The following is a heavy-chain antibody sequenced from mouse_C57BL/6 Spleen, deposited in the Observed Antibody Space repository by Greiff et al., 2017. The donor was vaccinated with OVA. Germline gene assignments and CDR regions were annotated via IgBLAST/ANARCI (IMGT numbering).Heavy chain of an antibody. CDR3: ARHEDYGMAMYY. CDR1: GYTFTEYT. CDR2: FYPGSGSI. Sequence: QVHVKQSGAELVKPGASVKLSCKASGYTFTEYTIHWVKQRSGQGLEWIGWFYPGSGSIKYNEKFKDKATLTAYKSSITVYMELSRLTSEDSAVYVCARHEDYGMAMYYWGQGTSVTVSS. V-gene: IGHV1-62-2*01. J-gene: IGHJ4*01. D-gene: IGHD2-1*01.